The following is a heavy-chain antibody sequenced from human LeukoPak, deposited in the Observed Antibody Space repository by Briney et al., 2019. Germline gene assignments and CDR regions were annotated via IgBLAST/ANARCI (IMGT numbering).Heavy chain of an antibody. CDR1: GGSISSSNW. J-gene: IGHJ4*02. V-gene: IGHV4-4*02. Sequence: PSGTLSLTCAVSGGSISSSNWWSWVRQPPGKGLEWIGYIYYSGSTNYNPSLKSRVTISVDTSKNQFSLKLSSVTAADTAVYYCARQHPHDYGGKGLDYWGQGTLVTVSS. CDR3: ARQHPHDYGGKGLDY. CDR2: IYYSGST. D-gene: IGHD4-23*01.